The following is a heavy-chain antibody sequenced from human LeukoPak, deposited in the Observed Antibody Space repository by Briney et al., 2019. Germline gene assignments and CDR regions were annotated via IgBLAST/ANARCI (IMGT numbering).Heavy chain of an antibody. V-gene: IGHV3-66*01. CDR3: ARDMRRGYYDC. D-gene: IGHD3-22*01. CDR2: IYSGGST. CDR1: GFTVSSYY. Sequence: GGSLRLSCAASGFTVSSYYMSWVRQAPGKGLEWVSDIYSGGSTYYADSVKGRFTISRDNSKNTLYLQMNSLRAEDTAVYYCARDMRRGYYDCWGQGTLVTVSS. J-gene: IGHJ4*02.